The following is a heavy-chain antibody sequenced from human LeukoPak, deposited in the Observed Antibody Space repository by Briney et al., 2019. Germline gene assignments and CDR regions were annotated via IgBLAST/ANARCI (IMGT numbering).Heavy chain of an antibody. CDR1: GGSISSYY. CDR2: IYYSGST. V-gene: IGHV4-59*08. CDR3: ARYVVITPNAFDI. J-gene: IGHJ3*02. Sequence: SETLSLTCTDSGGSISSYYWSWIRQPPGKGLEWIGYIYYSGSTNYNPSLKSRVTISVDTSKNQFSLKLSSVTAADTAVYYCARYVVITPNAFDIWGQGTMVTVSS. D-gene: IGHD3-22*01.